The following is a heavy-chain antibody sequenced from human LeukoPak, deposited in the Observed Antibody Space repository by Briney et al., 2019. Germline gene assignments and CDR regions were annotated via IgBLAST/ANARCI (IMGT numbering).Heavy chain of an antibody. J-gene: IGHJ4*02. Sequence: GGSLRLSCAASGFTFSSYAMSWVRQAPGKGLEWVSGISAGGGSTYYADSVKGRFTISRDNSKNTLYLQMNSLRAEDTAVYYCAKDPRNGDYGPWWGQGTLVTVSS. V-gene: IGHV3-23*01. D-gene: IGHD4-17*01. CDR2: ISAGGGST. CDR3: AKDPRNGDYGPW. CDR1: GFTFSSYA.